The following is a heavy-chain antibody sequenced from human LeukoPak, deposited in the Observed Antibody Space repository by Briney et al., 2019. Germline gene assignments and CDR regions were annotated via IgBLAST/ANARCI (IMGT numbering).Heavy chain of an antibody. D-gene: IGHD2-15*01. CDR3: ARAPIASPFYFDY. Sequence: GGSLRLSCTAPGFAFDEHGMSWVRQVPGKGLEWVSGINWSGGSTDYADPLRGRFTISRDNAKNSLYLQMESLRAEDTALYYCARAPIASPFYFDYWGQGTLVTISS. CDR1: GFAFDEHG. CDR2: INWSGGST. V-gene: IGHV3-20*04. J-gene: IGHJ4*02.